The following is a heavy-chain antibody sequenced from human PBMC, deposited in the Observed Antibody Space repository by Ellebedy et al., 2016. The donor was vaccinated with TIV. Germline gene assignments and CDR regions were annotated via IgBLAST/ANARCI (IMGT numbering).Heavy chain of an antibody. CDR2: ISRDGDIR. J-gene: IGHJ4*02. Sequence: GESLKISCAASGFTFSSYWMSWVRQASGKGLEWVSRISRDGDIRGYADSVKGRFTVSRDNTMNTLYLQMNGLRADDTGVYYCATDEGGSYDSWGQGTRVTVSS. CDR3: ATDEGGSYDS. V-gene: IGHV3-74*01. D-gene: IGHD2-15*01. CDR1: GFTFSSYW.